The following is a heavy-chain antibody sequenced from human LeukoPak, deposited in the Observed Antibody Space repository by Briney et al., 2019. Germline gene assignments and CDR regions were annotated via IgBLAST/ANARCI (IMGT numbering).Heavy chain of an antibody. V-gene: IGHV4-59*01. J-gene: IGHJ4*02. Sequence: SETLSLTCAVYGGSFSGYYWSWIRQPPGKGLEWIGYIYYSGSTNYNPSLKSRVTISVDTSKNQFSLKLSSVTAADTAVYYCARTHRGYNYGPLDSWGQGTLVTVSS. CDR1: GGSFSGYY. D-gene: IGHD5-18*01. CDR2: IYYSGST. CDR3: ARTHRGYNYGPLDS.